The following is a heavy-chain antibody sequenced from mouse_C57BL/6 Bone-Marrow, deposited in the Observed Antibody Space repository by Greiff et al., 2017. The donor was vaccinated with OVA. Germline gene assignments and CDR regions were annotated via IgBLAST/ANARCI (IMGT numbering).Heavy chain of an antibody. D-gene: IGHD2-10*02. CDR1: GFSFNTYA. J-gene: IGHJ4*01. Sequence: EVKLVESGGGLVQPKGSLKLSCAASGFSFNTYAMNWVRQAPGKGLEWVARIRSKSNNYATYYADSVKDRFTISRDDSESMLYLQMNNLKTEDTAMYYCVRQPYGNYDAMDYWGQGTSVTVSS. V-gene: IGHV10-1*01. CDR2: IRSKSNNYAT. CDR3: VRQPYGNYDAMDY.